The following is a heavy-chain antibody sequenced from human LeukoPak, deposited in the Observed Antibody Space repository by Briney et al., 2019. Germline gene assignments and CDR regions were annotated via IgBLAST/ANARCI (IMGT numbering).Heavy chain of an antibody. J-gene: IGHJ4*02. CDR3: ARAPGPPRTSGAPGD. CDR2: IYGGGST. CDR1: GFTVSTNY. Sequence: PGGSLRLSCAASGFTVSTNYMTWVRQAPGKGLEWVSVIYGGGSTFYADSVKGRFTISRDNSKNTLYLQMNSLRAEDTAVYYCARAPGPPRTSGAPGDWGQGTLLTVSS. D-gene: IGHD2-8*01. V-gene: IGHV3-53*01.